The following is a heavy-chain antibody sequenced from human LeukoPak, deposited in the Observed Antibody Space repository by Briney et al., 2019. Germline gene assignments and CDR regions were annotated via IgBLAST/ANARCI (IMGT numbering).Heavy chain of an antibody. Sequence: GGSLRLSCTASGFTFGDYAMTWVRQAPGKGLEWVGFIRSKAYGGTTEYAASVKGRFTISRDDSKSIAYLQMNSLKTEDAAVYYCTRDQTPYYWGQGTLVTVSS. J-gene: IGHJ4*02. CDR2: IRSKAYGGTT. CDR3: TRDQTPYY. CDR1: GFTFGDYA. V-gene: IGHV3-49*04.